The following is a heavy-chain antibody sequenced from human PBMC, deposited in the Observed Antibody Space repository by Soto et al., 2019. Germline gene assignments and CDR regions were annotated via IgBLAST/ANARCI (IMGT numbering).Heavy chain of an antibody. J-gene: IGHJ5*02. CDR2: MNPGSGKT. Sequence: GXSVKVSCKASGYTFINYDISWVRHATGQGLEWMGWMNPGSGKTGYANKFQGRVTMTRDASTSTAHLELSSLTSEDTAVYYCARMASAGTLNWFDPWGQGTQVTVSS. V-gene: IGHV1-8*02. D-gene: IGHD6-13*01. CDR3: ARMASAGTLNWFDP. CDR1: GYTFINYD.